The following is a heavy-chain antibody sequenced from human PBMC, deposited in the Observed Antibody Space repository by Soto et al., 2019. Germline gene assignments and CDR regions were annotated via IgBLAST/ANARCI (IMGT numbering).Heavy chain of an antibody. J-gene: IGHJ4*02. CDR2: ISAYNGNT. CDR3: ARDGTPIDY. V-gene: IGHV1-18*01. D-gene: IGHD1-26*01. Sequence: QVQLVQSGAEVKKPGASVKVSCKASGYTFTNFGISWVRQAPGQGLAWMGWISAYNGNTNYAHNFQGRVTMTTDTATSTAYMELRSLRSDDAAVYYCARDGTPIDYWGQGTLVTVSS. CDR1: GYTFTNFG.